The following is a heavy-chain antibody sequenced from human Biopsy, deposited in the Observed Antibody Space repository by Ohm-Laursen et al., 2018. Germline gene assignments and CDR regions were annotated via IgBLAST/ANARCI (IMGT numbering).Heavy chain of an antibody. V-gene: IGHV1-69*13. D-gene: IGHD6-6*01. Sequence: GASVKVSCKASGYSFTSYYMHWVRQAPGQGLEWMGGIMPAFGVVNYGQNFEGRVTIDADDSTTTVDLSSLTSEDTAVYYCARGEAARVNDNYRYRLDHWGQGTTVVGSS. CDR1: GYSFTSYY. CDR2: IMPAFGVV. CDR3: ARGEAARVNDNYRYRLDH. J-gene: IGHJ6*02.